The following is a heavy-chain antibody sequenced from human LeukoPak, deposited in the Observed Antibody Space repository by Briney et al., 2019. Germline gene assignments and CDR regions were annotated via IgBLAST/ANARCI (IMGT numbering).Heavy chain of an antibody. V-gene: IGHV4-59*08. CDR2: VDYSGST. J-gene: IGHJ4*02. Sequence: ASETLSLTCTVSCGSLSSYYWRWIRRPPGQGLEWLGYVDYSGSTAYNPSLNGRVAISPDTSKNQSSLKLRSVTAAHTAVYYCASLNAGNWGPGILVTVS. CDR1: CGSLSSYY. D-gene: IGHD6-13*01. CDR3: ASLNAGN.